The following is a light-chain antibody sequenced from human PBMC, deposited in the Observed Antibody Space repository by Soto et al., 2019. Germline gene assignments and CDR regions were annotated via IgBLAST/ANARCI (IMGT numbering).Light chain of an antibody. V-gene: IGLV4-69*01. Sequence: QPVLTQSPSASASLGASVKVTCTLSSGHSTYAIAWHQQQPEKGPRYLMKLNSDGSHNKGDAIPDRFSGSSSGAERYLTISSLQSEDEADYDCQNCGTGIQVFGGGTQLTVL. J-gene: IGLJ3*02. CDR3: QNCGTGIQV. CDR2: LNSDGSH. CDR1: SGHSTYA.